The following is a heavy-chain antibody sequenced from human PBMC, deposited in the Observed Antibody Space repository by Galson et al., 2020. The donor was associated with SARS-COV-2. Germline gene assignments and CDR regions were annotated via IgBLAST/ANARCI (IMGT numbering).Heavy chain of an antibody. V-gene: IGHV4-38-2*01. J-gene: IGHJ2*01. Sequence: SQTLPLTCAVSGYSISTTNYWGWVRQPPGKGLEWIGSIYPSGSTYYTPSLKSRVTISRDTSRNQFSLTLHSVTAADTALYYCVRQGVNMLVLVTLPCWFFCLLLRGTLVAVSS. CDR3: VRQGVNMLVLVTLPCWFFCL. D-gene: IGHD3-22*01. CDR1: GYSISTTNY. CDR2: IYPSGST.